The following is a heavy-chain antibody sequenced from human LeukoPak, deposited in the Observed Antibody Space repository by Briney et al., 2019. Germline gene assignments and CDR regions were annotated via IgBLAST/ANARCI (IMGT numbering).Heavy chain of an antibody. Sequence: VASVKVSCKASGYTFTGYYMHWVRQAPGQGLEWMGWINPNSGGTNYAQKFQGRVTMTRDTSISTAYMELSRLRSDDTAVYYCARGGTPSYYYYMDVWGKGTTVTVSS. D-gene: IGHD2-21*01. CDR3: ARGGTPSYYYYMDV. CDR1: GYTFTGYY. J-gene: IGHJ6*03. V-gene: IGHV1-2*02. CDR2: INPNSGGT.